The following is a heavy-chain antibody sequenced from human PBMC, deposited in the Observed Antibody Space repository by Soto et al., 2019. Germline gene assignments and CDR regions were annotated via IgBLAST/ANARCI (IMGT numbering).Heavy chain of an antibody. D-gene: IGHD5-12*01. CDR1: GYILSEIA. V-gene: IGHV1-2*02. CDR2: INPNGGGT. J-gene: IGHJ6*02. Sequence: ASVKVSCKVSGYILSEIAMHWVRQAPGQGLEWMGWINPNGGGTNYAQKFQGRVTMTRDTSISTAYMELSRLRSDDTAVYYCSSGYDYYYYYGMDVWGQGTTVTVSS. CDR3: SSGYDYYYYYGMDV.